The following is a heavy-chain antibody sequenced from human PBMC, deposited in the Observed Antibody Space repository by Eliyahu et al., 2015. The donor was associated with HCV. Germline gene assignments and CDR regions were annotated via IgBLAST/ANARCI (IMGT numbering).Heavy chain of an antibody. J-gene: IGHJ3*02. V-gene: IGHV4-59*01. CDR1: GGSISSYY. Sequence: QVQLQESGPGLVKPSETLSLTCTVSGGSISSYYWSWIRQPPGKGLEWIGYIYYSGSTNYNPSLKSRVTISVDTSKNQFSLKLSSVTAADTAVYYCARDRGAVARYCSSTSCCGEAFDIWGQGTMVTVSS. CDR2: IYYSGST. CDR3: ARDRGAVARYCSSTSCCGEAFDI. D-gene: IGHD2-2*01.